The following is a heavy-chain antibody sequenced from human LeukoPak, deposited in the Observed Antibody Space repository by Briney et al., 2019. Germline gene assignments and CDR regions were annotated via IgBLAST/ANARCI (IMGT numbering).Heavy chain of an antibody. J-gene: IGHJ3*02. CDR1: GFTFSSYG. CDR3: AKGNGMPVGAFDI. Sequence: PGGSLRLSCAASGFTFSSYGMSWVRQAPGKGLEWVSAISGSGGSTYYADSVKGRFTISRDNTKNTLYLQMNSLRAEDTAVYYCAKGNGMPVGAFDIWGQGTMVTVSS. V-gene: IGHV3-23*01. D-gene: IGHD1-26*01. CDR2: ISGSGGST.